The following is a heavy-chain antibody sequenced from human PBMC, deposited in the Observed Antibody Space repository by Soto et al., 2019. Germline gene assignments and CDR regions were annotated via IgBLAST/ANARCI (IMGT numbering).Heavy chain of an antibody. D-gene: IGHD6-13*01. CDR1: GFTFSSYA. CDR3: AKPSRESSSWYDAFDI. V-gene: IGHV3-23*01. CDR2: ISGSGGST. J-gene: IGHJ3*02. Sequence: EVQLLESGGGLVQPGGSLRLSCAASGFTFSSYAMSWVRQAPGKGLEWVSAISGSGGSTYYADSVKGRFTISRDNSKNTLYLQMNSLRAEDTAVYYCAKPSRESSSWYDAFDISGQGTMVTVSS.